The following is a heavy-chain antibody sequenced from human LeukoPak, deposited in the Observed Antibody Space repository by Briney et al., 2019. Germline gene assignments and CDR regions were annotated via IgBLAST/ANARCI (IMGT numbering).Heavy chain of an antibody. V-gene: IGHV4-31*03. D-gene: IGHD1-14*01. CDR3: ARSRYHDRYYFDY. CDR1: GGSISSGGYY. J-gene: IGHJ4*02. Sequence: SQTLSLTCTVSGGSISSGGYYWSWIRQHPGKGLEWIGYIYYSGTTYYNPSLKSRVTISVDTSKNQFSLKLSSVTAADTAVYYCARSRYHDRYYFDYWGQGILVTVSS. CDR2: IYYSGTT.